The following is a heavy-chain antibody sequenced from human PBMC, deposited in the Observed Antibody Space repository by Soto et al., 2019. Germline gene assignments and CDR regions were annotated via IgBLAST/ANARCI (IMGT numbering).Heavy chain of an antibody. CDR2: LSGSGRST. CDR1: GFTFSTYG. J-gene: IGHJ3*01. CDR3: GKRPLPEGLQGTLGAFDF. Sequence: EVQVLESGGGLVQPGGSLRLSCAASGFTFSTYGMSWVRQAPGKGLEWVSDLSGSGRSTYYTDSVKGRFTISRDNSKNTLYRQMNSLRAEDTAVYYCGKRPLPEGLQGTLGAFDFWGQGTMVTVSS. V-gene: IGHV3-23*01.